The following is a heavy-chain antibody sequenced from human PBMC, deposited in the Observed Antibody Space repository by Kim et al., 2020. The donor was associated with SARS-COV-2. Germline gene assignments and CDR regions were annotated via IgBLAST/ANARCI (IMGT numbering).Heavy chain of an antibody. J-gene: IGHJ4*02. D-gene: IGHD2-8*01. CDR2: INHSGST. V-gene: IGHV4-34*01. CDR3: ASDTRGYCTNGVCYTWRFGY. CDR1: GGSFSGYY. Sequence: SETLSLTCAVYGGSFSGYYWSWIRQPPGKGLEWIGEINHSGSTNYNPSLKSRVTISVDTSKNQFSLKLSSVTAADTAVYYCASDTRGYCTNGVCYTWRFGYWGQGTLVTVSS.